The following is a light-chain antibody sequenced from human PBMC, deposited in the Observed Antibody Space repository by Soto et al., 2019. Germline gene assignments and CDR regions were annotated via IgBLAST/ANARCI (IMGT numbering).Light chain of an antibody. Sequence: EIVLTQSPGTLSLSPGERVTLSCRASQSVNSTYLAWYQQKPGQAPRLLIYGASSRPTGIPDRFSGSGSGTDFTLTISRLEPEDFAVYYCQHYGISPPGYTFGQGTKLEIK. J-gene: IGKJ2*01. CDR2: GAS. CDR3: QHYGISPPGYT. V-gene: IGKV3-20*01. CDR1: QSVNSTY.